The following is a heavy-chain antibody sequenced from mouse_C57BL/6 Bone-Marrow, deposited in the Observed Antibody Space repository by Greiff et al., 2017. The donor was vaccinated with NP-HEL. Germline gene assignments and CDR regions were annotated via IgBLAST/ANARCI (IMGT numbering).Heavy chain of an antibody. CDR1: GYTFTSYW. CDR2: IDPNSGGT. D-gene: IGHD1-1*01. V-gene: IGHV1-72*01. Sequence: VKQSCKASGYTFTSYWMHWVKQRPGRGLEWIGRIDPNSGGTKYNEKFKSKATLTVDKPSSTAYMQLSSLTSEDSAVYYCARSTTVVARYFDVWGTGTTVTVSS. CDR3: ARSTTVVARYFDV. J-gene: IGHJ1*03.